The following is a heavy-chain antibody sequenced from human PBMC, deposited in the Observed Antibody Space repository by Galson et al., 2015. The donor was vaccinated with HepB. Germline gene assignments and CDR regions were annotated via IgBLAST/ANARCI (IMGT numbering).Heavy chain of an antibody. CDR3: ARGVRGWRLGSYYYGMDV. J-gene: IGHJ6*02. Sequence: LRLSCAASGFTFTNHDMHWVRQAPGKGLEWEAVIWYDGSNQYYEDSVKGRFTISRDNSKNTLYLQMNSLGAEDTAVYSCARGVRGWRLGSYYYGMDVWGQGTTVTVSS. CDR1: GFTFTNHD. V-gene: IGHV3-33*01. CDR2: IWYDGSNQ. D-gene: IGHD3-10*01.